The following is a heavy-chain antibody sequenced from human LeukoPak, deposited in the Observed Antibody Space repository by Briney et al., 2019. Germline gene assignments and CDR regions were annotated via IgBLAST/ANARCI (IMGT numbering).Heavy chain of an antibody. Sequence: SETLSLTCTVSGGSISSYYWSWIRQPPGKGLEWIGYIYYSGSTNYNPSLKSRVTISVDTSKNQFSLKLRSVTAADTAVYYCARAGYHYDSSGYFDNWGQGTLVTVSS. J-gene: IGHJ4*02. V-gene: IGHV4-59*01. CDR3: ARAGYHYDSSGYFDN. CDR1: GGSISSYY. CDR2: IYYSGST. D-gene: IGHD3-22*01.